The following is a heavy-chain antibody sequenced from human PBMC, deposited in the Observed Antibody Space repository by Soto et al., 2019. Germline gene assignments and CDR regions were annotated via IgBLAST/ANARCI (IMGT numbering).Heavy chain of an antibody. CDR2: INAANGDT. D-gene: IGHD3-16*02. Sequence: QVQLVQSGAEEKKPGASVKVSCETSGYRFTAYAIHWVRQAPGQRPEWMGWINAANGDTRYAQKFQTRLTITRDTPAXTXXXXXXXXXFXDTAVYYRAXXXISPSGGLIGPFDFWGQGNLVAVS. CDR1: GYRFTAYA. CDR3: AXXXISPSGGLIGPFDF. J-gene: IGHJ4*02. V-gene: IGHV1-3*05.